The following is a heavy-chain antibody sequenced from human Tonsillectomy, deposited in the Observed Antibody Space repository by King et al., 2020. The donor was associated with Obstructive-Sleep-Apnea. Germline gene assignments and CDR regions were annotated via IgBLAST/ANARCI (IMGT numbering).Heavy chain of an antibody. CDR2: IKSRIHGRTT. Sequence: VQLVESGGALVQPGRSLRISCTVSGFTFGDYPMGWFRQAPGKGLEWVGSIKSRIHGRTTEYAASVKGRFTISRDDPRSIAYLQMKSLKTEDTGVYFCSTGSYYGVLDVWGQGTTVAVSS. J-gene: IGHJ6*02. CDR1: GFTFGDYP. D-gene: IGHD1-26*01. V-gene: IGHV3-49*03. CDR3: STGSYYGVLDV.